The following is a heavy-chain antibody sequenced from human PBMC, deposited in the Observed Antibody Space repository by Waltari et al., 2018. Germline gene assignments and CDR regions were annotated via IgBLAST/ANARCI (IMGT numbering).Heavy chain of an antibody. J-gene: IGHJ4*02. V-gene: IGHV3-48*01. CDR1: GFTFSSYS. Sequence: EVQLVESGGGLVQPGGSLRLSCAASGFTFSSYSMNWVRQAPGKGLEWVSYISSSSSTIDYADSVKGRFTISRDNAKNSLYLQMNSLRAEDTAVYYCAREDLWTHSFDYWGQGTLVTVSS. D-gene: IGHD3-10*01. CDR2: ISSSSSTI. CDR3: AREDLWTHSFDY.